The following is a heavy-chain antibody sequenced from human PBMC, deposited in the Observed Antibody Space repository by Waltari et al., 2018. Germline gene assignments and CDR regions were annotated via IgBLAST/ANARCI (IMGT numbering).Heavy chain of an antibody. D-gene: IGHD2-15*01. CDR3: ARTIVVVVAAHRALFDP. CDR2: IIPIFGTA. J-gene: IGHJ5*02. V-gene: IGHV1-69*05. CDR1: GGTFSSYA. Sequence: QVQLVQSGAEVKKPGSSVKVSCKASGGTFSSYAISWVRQAPGQGLEWMGGIIPIFGTANYAQKFQGRVTITTDESTSTAYMELSSLRSEDTAVYYCARTIVVVVAAHRALFDPWGQGTLVTVSS.